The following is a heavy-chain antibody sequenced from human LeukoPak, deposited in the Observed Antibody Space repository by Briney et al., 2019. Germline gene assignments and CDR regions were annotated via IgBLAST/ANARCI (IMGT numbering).Heavy chain of an antibody. J-gene: IGHJ4*02. CDR2: VSDSGRNT. CDR1: GFTFRRYG. D-gene: IGHD3-22*01. V-gene: IGHV3-23*01. Sequence: GGSLRLSCAASGFTFRRYGMTWVREAPGKGLEWDSSVSDSGRNTYYADSVKGRFTISRDNSRNTLYLQMNSLRAEDTAVYYCVREYHDSSGYLDYWGQGTLVTVSS. CDR3: VREYHDSSGYLDY.